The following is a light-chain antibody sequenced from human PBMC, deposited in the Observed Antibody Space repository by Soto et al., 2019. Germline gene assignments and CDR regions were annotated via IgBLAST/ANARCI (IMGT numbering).Light chain of an antibody. J-gene: IGKJ4*01. Sequence: VLSMKPGKLPLAGEESTSLSCRASQTVRNNYLAWYQQKPGQAPRLLIYDASSRATGIPDRFSGGGSGTDFTLAIGRLEPEDLAVYSFQQFSRYPLTFGGGTKVDIK. CDR2: DAS. CDR3: QQFSRYPLT. V-gene: IGKV3-20*01. CDR1: QTVRNNY.